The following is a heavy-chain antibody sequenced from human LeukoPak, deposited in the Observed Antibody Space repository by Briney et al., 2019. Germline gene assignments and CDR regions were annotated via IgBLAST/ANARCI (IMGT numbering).Heavy chain of an antibody. V-gene: IGHV3-64*01. Sequence: GGSLRLSCAASGFTFSSYAMHWVRQAPGKGLEYVSAISSNGGSTYYANSVKGRFTISRDNSKNTLYLQMGSLRAEDMVVYYCARVVGSYSSSWYSGGWFDPWGQGTLVTVSS. D-gene: IGHD6-13*01. CDR1: GFTFSSYA. J-gene: IGHJ5*02. CDR2: ISSNGGST. CDR3: ARVVGSYSSSWYSGGWFDP.